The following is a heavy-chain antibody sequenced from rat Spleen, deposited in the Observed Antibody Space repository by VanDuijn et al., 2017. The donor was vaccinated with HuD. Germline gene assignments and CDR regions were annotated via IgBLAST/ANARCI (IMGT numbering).Heavy chain of an antibody. Sequence: EVQVVESGGGLVQPGRSLKLSCAASGFTFSDYYMAWVRQAPTKGLEWVASISYDGGSTYYRDSVRGRFTVSRDDAKSSLYLQMDSLRSEDTATYYCTTDTYGGYVMDAWGQGASVTVSS. CDR2: ISYDGGST. CDR1: GFTFSDYY. J-gene: IGHJ4*01. D-gene: IGHD1-11*01. V-gene: IGHV5-20*01. CDR3: TTDTYGGYVMDA.